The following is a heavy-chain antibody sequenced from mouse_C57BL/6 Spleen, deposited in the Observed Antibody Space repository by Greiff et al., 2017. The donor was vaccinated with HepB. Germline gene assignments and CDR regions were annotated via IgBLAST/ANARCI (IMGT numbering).Heavy chain of an antibody. J-gene: IGHJ3*01. D-gene: IGHD1-1*01. V-gene: IGHV5-4*03. Sequence: DVKLQESGGGLVKPGGSLKLSCAASGFTFSSYAMSWVRQTPEKRLEWVATISDGGSYTYYPDNVKGRFTISRDSAKNNLYLQMSHLKSEDTAMYYCARAKLRAYWGQGTLVTVSA. CDR2: ISDGGSYT. CDR1: GFTFSSYA. CDR3: ARAKLRAY.